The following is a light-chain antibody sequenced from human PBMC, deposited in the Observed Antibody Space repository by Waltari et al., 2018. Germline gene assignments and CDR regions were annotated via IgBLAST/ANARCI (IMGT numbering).Light chain of an antibody. CDR3: MQALQSPLT. J-gene: IGKJ4*01. CDR1: QSLLDRSGNNY. Sequence: DIVMPQSPLSLPVTPGEPASIPCRSSQSLLDRSGNNYLDWYLQKPGQSPQLLIYLGSNRASGVPDRFSGSGSGTDFTLKISRVEAEDVGIYYCMQALQSPLTFGGGTKVEIK. CDR2: LGS. V-gene: IGKV2-28*01.